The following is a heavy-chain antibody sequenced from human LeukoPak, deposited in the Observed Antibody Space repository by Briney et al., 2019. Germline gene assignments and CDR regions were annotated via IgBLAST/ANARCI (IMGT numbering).Heavy chain of an antibody. V-gene: IGHV3-21*01. D-gene: IGHD3-10*01. CDR1: GFTFSSYN. CDR3: VYGVGSGGFDY. Sequence: PGGSLRLSCAASGFTFSSYNMNWVRQAPGKGLEWVSSISSGSNYIYYADSVRGRFTISRDNAKNSLYLQMNSLRAEDTAVYYCVYGVGSGGFDYWGQGTLVTVSS. J-gene: IGHJ4*02. CDR2: ISSGSNYI.